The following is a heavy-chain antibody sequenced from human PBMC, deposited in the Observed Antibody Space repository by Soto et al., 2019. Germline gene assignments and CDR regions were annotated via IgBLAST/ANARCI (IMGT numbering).Heavy chain of an antibody. CDR1: GYIFSEYV. CDR3: ARDSAVAPGTYFDY. V-gene: IGHV1-3*01. J-gene: IGHJ4*02. CDR2: IYGGNAYT. Sequence: QVQLVQSGAEVKQPGASVKVSCKTSGYIFSEYVIHWVRQAPGQRPEWMGYIYGGNAYTKYSEKFQGRVTITRDTSATTAYMELSSLTSEDTAVYYCARDSAVAPGTYFDYWGLGTLVTVFS. D-gene: IGHD6-13*01.